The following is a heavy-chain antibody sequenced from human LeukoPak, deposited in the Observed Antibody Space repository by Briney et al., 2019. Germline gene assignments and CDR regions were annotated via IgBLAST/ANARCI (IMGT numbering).Heavy chain of an antibody. CDR1: GYIFTNYG. Sequence: ASVKVSCKASGYIFTNYGFSWVRQAPGQGLQWMGWINGYNGYTNHAQKFQGRVTMTTDTSTSTAYMELRSLTSDDTAVYYCAIHLYYDLTTGIHHWGQGTLVTVSS. CDR3: AIHLYYDLTTGIHH. J-gene: IGHJ1*01. CDR2: INGYNGYT. V-gene: IGHV1-18*01. D-gene: IGHD3-22*01.